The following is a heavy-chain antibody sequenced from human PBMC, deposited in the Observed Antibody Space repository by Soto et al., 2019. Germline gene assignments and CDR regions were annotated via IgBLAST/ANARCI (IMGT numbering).Heavy chain of an antibody. CDR1: GASISRYY. Sequence: PSETLSLTCTVSGASISRYYWSWLRQSPGKGLEWIGYIYYSGSTNYNPSLKSRVTISVDTSKNQFSLKLSSVTAADTAVYYCARAGGYNWNDAFFDYWGQGTLVTVSS. CDR2: IYYSGST. D-gene: IGHD1-20*01. V-gene: IGHV4-59*01. J-gene: IGHJ4*02. CDR3: ARAGGYNWNDAFFDY.